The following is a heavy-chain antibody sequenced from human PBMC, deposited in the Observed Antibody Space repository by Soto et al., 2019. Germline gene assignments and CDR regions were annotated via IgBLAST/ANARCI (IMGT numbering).Heavy chain of an antibody. CDR2: IIPVFGTP. CDR1: GATLDTFINFG. V-gene: IGHV1-69*12. CDR3: ARGAATKIAVVMYDALEL. D-gene: IGHD3-22*01. Sequence: QVQLVQSGAEVKRPGSSVKVSCKASGATLDTFINFGITWVRRAPGQGLEWMGGIIPVFGTPHYAQKLQGRLTISADESTRTAYMELSGLRSEDTAIYYCARGAATKIAVVMYDALELWGQGTMVTVSS. J-gene: IGHJ3*01.